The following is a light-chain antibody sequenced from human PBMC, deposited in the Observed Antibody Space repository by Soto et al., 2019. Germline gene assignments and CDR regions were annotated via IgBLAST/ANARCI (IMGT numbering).Light chain of an antibody. CDR1: SSSIGAGHD. CDR3: QSYDGSLNRRV. V-gene: IGLV1-40*01. CDR2: ADS. Sequence: QSVLTQPPSVSGAPGQKVTISCTGSSSSIGAGHDVHWYQQLPGTAPKLLIYADSDRPSGVPDRFSASKSGTSASLAITGLQAEDEADYYCQSYDGSLNRRVFGGGTKLTVL. J-gene: IGLJ3*02.